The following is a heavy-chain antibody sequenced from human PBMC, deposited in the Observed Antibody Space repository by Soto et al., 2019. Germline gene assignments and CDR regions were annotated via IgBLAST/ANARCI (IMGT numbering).Heavy chain of an antibody. CDR3: ARGVSVTLAVQAAAPDKNYFDS. Sequence: PSETLSLTCAVSGASFSGFYWSWIRQSPGKGLEWIGEIDHSGITNHNTALKSRATMSVDTSKNQFSLKLRSVTAADTAAYYCARGVSVTLAVQAAAPDKNYFDSWSQGTLVT. D-gene: IGHD1-1*01. CDR1: GASFSGFY. J-gene: IGHJ4*02. CDR2: IDHSGIT. V-gene: IGHV4-34*04.